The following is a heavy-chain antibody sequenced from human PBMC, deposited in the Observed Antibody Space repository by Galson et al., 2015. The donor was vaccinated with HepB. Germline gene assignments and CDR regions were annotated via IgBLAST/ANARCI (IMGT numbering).Heavy chain of an antibody. V-gene: IGHV3-74*01. D-gene: IGHD6-13*01. CDR2: INSDGSST. J-gene: IGHJ5*02. Sequence: SLRLSCAASGFTFSSYWMHWVRQAPGKGLVRVSRINSDGSSTSYADSVKGRFTISRDNAKNTLYLQMNSLRAEDTAVYYCARLSYSSSGWWFDPWGQGTLVTVSS. CDR3: ARLSYSSSGWWFDP. CDR1: GFTFSSYW.